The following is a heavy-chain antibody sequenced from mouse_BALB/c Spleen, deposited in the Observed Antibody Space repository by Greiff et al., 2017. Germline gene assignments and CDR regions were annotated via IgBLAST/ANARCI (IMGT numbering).Heavy chain of an antibody. Sequence: EVKLMESGPELVKPGASVKMSCKASGYTFTSYVMHWVKQKPGQGLEWIGYINPYNDGTKYNEKFKGKATLTSDKSSSTAYMELSSLTSEDSAVYYCARPLTTAFDYWGQGTTLTVSS. D-gene: IGHD1-2*01. J-gene: IGHJ2*01. V-gene: IGHV1-14*01. CDR2: INPYNDGT. CDR3: ARPLTTAFDY. CDR1: GYTFTSYV.